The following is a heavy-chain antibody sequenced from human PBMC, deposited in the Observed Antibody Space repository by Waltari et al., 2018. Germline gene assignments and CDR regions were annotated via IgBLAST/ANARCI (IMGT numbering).Heavy chain of an antibody. J-gene: IGHJ6*02. CDR2: ISGSGGST. Sequence: EVQLVASGGGLVQPGGSLRLSCAASGFTFSSYAMSWVRQAPGKGLEWVSAISGSGGSTYYADSVKGRFTISRDNSKNTLYLQMNSLRAEDTAVYYCAKDTTYYDFWSGYSPRGLGYYGMDVWGQGP. CDR1: GFTFSSYA. D-gene: IGHD3-3*01. V-gene: IGHV3-23*04. CDR3: AKDTTYYDFWSGYSPRGLGYYGMDV.